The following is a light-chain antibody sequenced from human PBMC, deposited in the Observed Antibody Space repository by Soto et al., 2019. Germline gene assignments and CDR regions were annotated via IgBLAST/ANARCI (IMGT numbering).Light chain of an antibody. Sequence: DIQMTQAPSTLSTSVGDRGTITCRASQSISTWLAWYQQQPDKAPKLLIFDASNLESGVPSRFSGSGSGTEFTLTISSLQPDDFATYYCQQYQTFPYTFGQGTNLEIK. V-gene: IGKV1-5*01. J-gene: IGKJ2*01. CDR3: QQYQTFPYT. CDR1: QSISTW. CDR2: DAS.